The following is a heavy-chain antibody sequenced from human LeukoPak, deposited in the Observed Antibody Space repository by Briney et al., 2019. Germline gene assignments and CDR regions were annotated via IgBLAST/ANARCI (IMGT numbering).Heavy chain of an antibody. V-gene: IGHV1-69*13. CDR3: ARPRTSGARSAKFDY. J-gene: IGHJ4*02. Sequence: ASVKVSCKASGGTFSSYAISWVRQAPGQGLEWMGGIIPIFGTANYAQKFQGRVTITADESTSTAYMELSSLRSEDTAVYYCARPRTSGARSAKFDYWGQGTLVTVSS. CDR2: IIPIFGTA. CDR1: GGTFSSYA. D-gene: IGHD1-26*01.